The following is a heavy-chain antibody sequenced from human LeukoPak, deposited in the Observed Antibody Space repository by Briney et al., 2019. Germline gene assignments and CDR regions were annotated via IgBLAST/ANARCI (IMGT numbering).Heavy chain of an antibody. J-gene: IGHJ5*02. D-gene: IGHD3-10*01. Sequence: GGSLRLSCAASGFTFNDFSDYYMSWIRQAPGKGLECVSYISTSVISISHADSVKGRFTISRDNAKKSLSLQMNSLRAEDTAVYYCAGGYGSGSYSAWGQGTLVTVSS. V-gene: IGHV3-11*01. CDR1: GFTFNDFSDYY. CDR2: ISTSVISI. CDR3: AGGYGSGSYSA.